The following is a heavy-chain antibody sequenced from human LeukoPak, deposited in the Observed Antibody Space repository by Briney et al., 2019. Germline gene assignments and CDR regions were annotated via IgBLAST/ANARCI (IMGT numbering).Heavy chain of an antibody. V-gene: IGHV3-23*01. CDR3: AKDSDGPWSYGMDV. CDR2: ISGSGGST. D-gene: IGHD3-10*01. Sequence: PGGSLRLSCAASGFTFSSYAMSWVRQAPGKGLEWVSAISGSGGSTYYADSVKGRFTISRDNSKNTLYLQMNSLRAEDTAVYYCAKDSDGPWSYGMDVWGQGTTVTVSS. CDR1: GFTFSSYA. J-gene: IGHJ6*02.